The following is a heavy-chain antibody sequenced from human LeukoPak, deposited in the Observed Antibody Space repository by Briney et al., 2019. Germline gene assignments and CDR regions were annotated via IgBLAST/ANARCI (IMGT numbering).Heavy chain of an antibody. J-gene: IGHJ4*02. D-gene: IGHD1-26*01. V-gene: IGHV3-66*01. CDR1: GFTVSSNY. CDR3: ARVRGKSGSYYFDY. CDR2: IYSGGST. Sequence: VGSLRLSCAAPGFTVSSNYMSWVRQAPGKGLEWVSVIYSGGSTYYSDSVKGRFTISRYNSKNTLYLQMNSLRAEDTAVYYCARVRGKSGSYYFDYWGQGTLVTVSS.